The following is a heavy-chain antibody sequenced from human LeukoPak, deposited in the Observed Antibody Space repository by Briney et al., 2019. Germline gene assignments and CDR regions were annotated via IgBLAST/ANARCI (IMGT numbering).Heavy chain of an antibody. J-gene: IGHJ4*02. CDR2: IYYSGST. D-gene: IGHD3-22*01. V-gene: IGHV4-59*01. CDR3: ARYDSSGYYFDY. Sequence: SETLSLTCTVSGGSISSYYWSWLRQPPGKGLEWIGYIYYSGSTNYNPSLKSRVTISVDTSKNQFSLKLSSVTAADTAVYYCARYDSSGYYFDYWGQGTLVTVSS. CDR1: GGSISSYY.